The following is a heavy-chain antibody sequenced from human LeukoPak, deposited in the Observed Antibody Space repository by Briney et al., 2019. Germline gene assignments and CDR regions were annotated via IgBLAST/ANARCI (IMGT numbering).Heavy chain of an antibody. CDR1: GFTFSSYG. Sequence: GGSLRLSCAASGFTFSSYGMSWVRQAPGKGLEWVSAISGSGGSTYYADSVKGRFTISRDNAKNSLYLQMNSLRAEDTAVYYCARGDSSSWYNTYWGQGTLVTVSS. D-gene: IGHD6-13*01. CDR3: ARGDSSSWYNTY. J-gene: IGHJ4*02. V-gene: IGHV3-23*01. CDR2: ISGSGGST.